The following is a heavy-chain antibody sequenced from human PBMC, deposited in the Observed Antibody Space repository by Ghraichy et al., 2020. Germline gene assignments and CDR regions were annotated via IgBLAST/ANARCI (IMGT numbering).Heavy chain of an antibody. CDR1: GFTFSSYS. D-gene: IGHD2-15*01. J-gene: IGHJ4*02. CDR3: VRDGCSGRTCTFYN. V-gene: IGHV3-48*04. CDR2: IGSGGSSS. Sequence: GVLRLSCAASGFTFSSYSMNWVRQAPGKGLEWVSYIGSGGSSSYYADSVKGRFTISRDNAKNSVYLDMNSLRAEDTALYYCVRDGCSGRTCTFYNWGQGALVTVSS.